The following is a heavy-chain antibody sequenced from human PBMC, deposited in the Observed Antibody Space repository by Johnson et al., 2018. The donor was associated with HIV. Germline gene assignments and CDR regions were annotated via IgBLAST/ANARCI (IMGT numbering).Heavy chain of an antibody. CDR3: AKGAGTESDDAFDI. J-gene: IGHJ3*02. V-gene: IGHV3-13*01. Sequence: EVQLVESGGGLVQPGGSPRLSCAASGFTFSSYDMHWVCQATGKGLEWVSAIGTAGDTYYPGSVKGRFTISRENAKNSLYLQMNSLRAEDTALYYCAKGAGTESDDAFDIWGQGTMVTVSS. CDR2: IGTAGDT. CDR1: GFTFSSYD. D-gene: IGHD1-1*01.